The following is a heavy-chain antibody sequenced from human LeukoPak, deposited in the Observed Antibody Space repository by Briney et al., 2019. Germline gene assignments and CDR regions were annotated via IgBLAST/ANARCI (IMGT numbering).Heavy chain of an antibody. V-gene: IGHV4-34*01. CDR1: GGSFSGYY. D-gene: IGHD3-9*01. J-gene: IGHJ4*02. Sequence: SETLSLTCAVYGGSFSGYYWSWIRQPPGKGLEWIGEINHSGSTNYNPSLKSRVTISVDTSKNQFSLKLSSVTAADTAVYYCAREYYDILTGLRGLLDYWGQGTLVTVSS. CDR3: AREYYDILTGLRGLLDY. CDR2: INHSGST.